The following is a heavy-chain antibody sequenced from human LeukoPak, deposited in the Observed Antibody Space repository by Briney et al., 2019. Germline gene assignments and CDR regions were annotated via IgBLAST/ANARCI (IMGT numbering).Heavy chain of an antibody. J-gene: IGHJ4*02. Sequence: ASVKVSCKASGYTFSGSGWYLYWLRQAPGQGLECLGWIYPNNGATSYAQKFQGRVAMTRDASVSTAYMELSRLRPDDTAVYFCARDGPAQMVEFDNWGQGTLVTVSS. CDR3: ARDGPAQMVEFDN. D-gene: IGHD3-10*01. V-gene: IGHV1-2*02. CDR1: GYTFSGSGWY. CDR2: IYPNNGAT.